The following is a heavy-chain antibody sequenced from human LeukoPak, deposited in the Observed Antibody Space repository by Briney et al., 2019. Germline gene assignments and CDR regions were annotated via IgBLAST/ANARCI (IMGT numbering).Heavy chain of an antibody. V-gene: IGHV3-7*03. D-gene: IGHD2-2*01. CDR2: IKQDGSEK. J-gene: IGHJ6*04. CDR1: GFTFSSYW. Sequence: PGGSLRLSCAASGFTFSSYWMSWVRQAPGKGLEWVANIKQDGSEKHYVDSVKGRFTISRDNAKNSLYLQMNSLRAEDTAVYYCARVIRGRNIVVVPAAKWDYYYGMDVWGKGTTVTVSS. CDR3: ARVIRGRNIVVVPAAKWDYYYGMDV.